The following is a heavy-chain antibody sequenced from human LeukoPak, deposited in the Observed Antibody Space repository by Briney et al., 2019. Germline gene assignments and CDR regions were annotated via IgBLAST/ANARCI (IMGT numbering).Heavy chain of an antibody. CDR2: INQDGTEK. J-gene: IGHJ4*02. CDR1: GSSFTTYW. V-gene: IGHV3-7*01. D-gene: IGHD3-10*01. CDR3: ARGVRVRGVITSGLDY. Sequence: GGSLRLSCAASGSSFTTYWMGWVRQAPGKGLEWVANINQDGTEKYYVDSVKGRFTISRDNAKNSLYLQMNSLRAEDTAVYYCARGVRVRGVITSGLDYWGQGTLVTVSS.